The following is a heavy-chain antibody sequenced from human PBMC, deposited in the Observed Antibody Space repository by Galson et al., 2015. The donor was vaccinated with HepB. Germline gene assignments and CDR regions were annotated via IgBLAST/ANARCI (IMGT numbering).Heavy chain of an antibody. CDR2: ISGSGGAA. CDR1: GFTFGSSA. Sequence: SLRLSCADSGFTFGSSAMSWVRQAPGKGLEWVSGISGSGGAAYYADSVKGRFTISRDNSKNTLYLQMNSLRAEDTAVYYCAKLSFGELGHFDPWGLGTLVTVSS. CDR3: AKLSFGELGHFDP. J-gene: IGHJ5*02. D-gene: IGHD3-10*01. V-gene: IGHV3-23*01.